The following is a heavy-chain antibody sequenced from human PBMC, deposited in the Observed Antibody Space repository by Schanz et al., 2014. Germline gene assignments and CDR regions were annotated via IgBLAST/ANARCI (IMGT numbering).Heavy chain of an antibody. Sequence: EVQLLESGGGLVQPGGSLRLSCAASGFTFSSYSMNWVRQAPGKGLEWVSGISGSGASTYYADSVKGRFTISRDNSKTTVYLQMNSLRAEDTAVYYCAKDAENTAMITDYFDYWGQGTLVTVSS. V-gene: IGHV3-23*01. D-gene: IGHD5-18*01. CDR2: ISGSGAST. CDR3: AKDAENTAMITDYFDY. CDR1: GFTFSSYS. J-gene: IGHJ4*02.